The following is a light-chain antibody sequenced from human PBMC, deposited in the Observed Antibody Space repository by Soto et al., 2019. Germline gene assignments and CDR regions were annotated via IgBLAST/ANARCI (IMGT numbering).Light chain of an antibody. CDR2: DAS. J-gene: IGKJ5*01. CDR3: QQYDHLPIT. Sequence: IHMTQSPSSLSASVGNRVTITCQATQDISNYLNWYQQKPGEAPKLLIYDASKLETGVPSRFSGSGYGTDFNFTISSLQPEDFATYHCQQYDHLPITFGQGTRLEIK. CDR1: QDISNY. V-gene: IGKV1-33*01.